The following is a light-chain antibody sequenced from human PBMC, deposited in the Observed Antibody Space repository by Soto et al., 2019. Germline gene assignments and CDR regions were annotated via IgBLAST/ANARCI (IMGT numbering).Light chain of an antibody. CDR3: SSYTSSSTYA. J-gene: IGLJ1*01. Sequence: QSVLTQPASGSGAPGQSITISCTGTSSDLGGYNYVSWYQQHPGKAPKLMIYDVSNRPSGVSNRFSGSKSGNTASLTISGLQAEDEAAYYCSSYTSSSTYAFGPGTKVTVL. V-gene: IGLV2-14*01. CDR2: DVS. CDR1: SSDLGGYNY.